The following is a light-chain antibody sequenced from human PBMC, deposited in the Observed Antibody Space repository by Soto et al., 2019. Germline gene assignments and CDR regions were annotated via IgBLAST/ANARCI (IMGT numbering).Light chain of an antibody. J-gene: IGKJ1*01. CDR3: QQYNGCRWT. CDR1: QSISNW. Sequence: DIQMTQSPSTLCASVGGSVTVTWWDSQSISNWLAWHQQKPGKVPKXXIYKASSLESGVQSRFSGSGSGTEFTLTISSLQPEDFATYYCQQYNGCRWTFGQGTKVDIK. V-gene: IGKV1-5*03. CDR2: KAS.